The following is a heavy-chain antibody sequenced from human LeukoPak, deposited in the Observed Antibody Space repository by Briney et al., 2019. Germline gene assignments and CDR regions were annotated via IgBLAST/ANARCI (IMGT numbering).Heavy chain of an antibody. D-gene: IGHD2-2*02. CDR3: ARGLLYGVDYYYYYYYMDV. CDR1: GYTFTGYY. CDR2: INPNSGGT. V-gene: IGHV1-2*02. Sequence: GASVKVSCKASGYTFTGYYMHWVRQAPGQGLEWMGWINPNSGGTNYAQKFQGRVTMTRDTSISTAYMELSRLRSEDTAVYYCARGLLYGVDYYYYYYYMDVWGKGTTVTVSS. J-gene: IGHJ6*03.